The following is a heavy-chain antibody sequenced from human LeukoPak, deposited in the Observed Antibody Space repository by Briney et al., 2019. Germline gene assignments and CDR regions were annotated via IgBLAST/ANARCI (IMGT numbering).Heavy chain of an antibody. CDR2: ISRTSTYL. CDR1: GVCFSTHD. D-gene: IGHD3-22*01. V-gene: IGHV3-21*01. J-gene: IGHJ4*02. Sequence: GGSLRLSCAHSGVCFSTHDLNWVREGPGKGRECVSYISRTSTYLYYADSVKGRFTISRDNDKNLLYLQMINLRAEDTTVYFCAKDTRKGGYYSDYWGQGTVVTVSS. CDR3: AKDTRKGGYYSDY.